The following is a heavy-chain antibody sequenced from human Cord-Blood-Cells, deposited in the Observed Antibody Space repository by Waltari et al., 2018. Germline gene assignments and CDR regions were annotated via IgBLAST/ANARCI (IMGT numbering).Heavy chain of an antibody. CDR3: ARGGRRGYSYGYYYYYMDV. CDR2: INHSGRT. Sequence: QVQLQQWGAGLLKPSETLSLTCAVYGGSFSGYYWSWIRQPPGKGLEWIGEINHSGRTNDNPSLKSRVTISVDTSKNQFSLKLSSVTAADTAVYYCARGGRRGYSYGYYYYYMDVWGKGTTVTVSS. D-gene: IGHD5-18*01. V-gene: IGHV4-34*01. J-gene: IGHJ6*03. CDR1: GGSFSGYY.